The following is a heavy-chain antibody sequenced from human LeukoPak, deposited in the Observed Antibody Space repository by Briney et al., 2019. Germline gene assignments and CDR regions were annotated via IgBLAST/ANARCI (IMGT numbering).Heavy chain of an antibody. Sequence: GESLRLSCEASGFSFNSYTIRWVRQAPGKGLESVASITSRSSHIYIADSVKGRFTISRDNAKNSLFLQMSSLRVEDTAVYYCARDAQAATKETYFYYYMDDWGKGTTVTVSS. CDR2: ITSRSSHI. J-gene: IGHJ6*03. D-gene: IGHD1-7*01. V-gene: IGHV3-21*01. CDR1: GFSFNSYT. CDR3: ARDAQAATKETYFYYYMDD.